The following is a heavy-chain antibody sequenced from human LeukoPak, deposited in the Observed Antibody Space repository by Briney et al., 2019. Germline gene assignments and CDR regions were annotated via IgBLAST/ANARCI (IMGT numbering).Heavy chain of an antibody. V-gene: IGHV3-11*06. CDR1: GFTFSDYY. CDR2: ISSSSSYI. Sequence: GGSLRLSCAASGFTFSDYYMSWIRQAPGKGLEWVSSISSSSSYIYYADSVKGRFTISRDNAKNSLYLQMNSLRAEDTAVYYCAREESSSSGYYFDYWGQGTLVTVSS. D-gene: IGHD6-6*01. J-gene: IGHJ4*02. CDR3: AREESSSSGYYFDY.